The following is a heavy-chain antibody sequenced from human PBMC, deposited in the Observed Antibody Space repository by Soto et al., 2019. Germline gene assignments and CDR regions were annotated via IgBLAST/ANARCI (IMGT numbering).Heavy chain of an antibody. J-gene: IGHJ4*02. Sequence: QVQLVESGGGVVQPGRSLRLSCAASGFTFSSYAMHWVRQAPGKGLEWVAVISYDGSNKYYADSVKGRFTISRDNSKNTLYLQMNSLRAEDTAVYYCASFPNIAVAAPFDYWGQGTLVTVSS. CDR1: GFTFSSYA. V-gene: IGHV3-30-3*01. CDR3: ASFPNIAVAAPFDY. CDR2: ISYDGSNK. D-gene: IGHD6-19*01.